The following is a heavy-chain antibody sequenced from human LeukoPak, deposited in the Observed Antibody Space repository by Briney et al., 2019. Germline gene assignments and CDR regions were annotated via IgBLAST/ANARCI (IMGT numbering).Heavy chain of an antibody. CDR2: IYYSGST. CDR3: ARATKWELLSDAFDI. V-gene: IGHV4-59*01. CDR1: GGSISSYY. D-gene: IGHD1-26*01. Sequence: PSETLTLTCTVSGGSISSYYWSWIRQPPGKGLEWIGYIYYSGSTNYNPSLKSRVTISVDTSKNQFSLKLSSVTAADTAVYYCARATKWELLSDAFDIWGQGTMVTVSS. J-gene: IGHJ3*02.